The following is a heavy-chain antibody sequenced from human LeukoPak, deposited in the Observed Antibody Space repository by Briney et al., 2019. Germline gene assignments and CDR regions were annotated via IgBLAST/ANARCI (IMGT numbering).Heavy chain of an antibody. D-gene: IGHD3-22*01. CDR2: ISNSGSTI. CDR3: AREKLDTRGYVDY. V-gene: IGHV3-48*04. Sequence: GGSLRLSCAASGFTFSSSAMTWIRQAPGKGLEWVSYISNSGSTIHYADSVKGRFTISRDNAKNLLYLQMNSLRAEDTAVYYCAREKLDTRGYVDYWGQGTLVTVSS. CDR1: GFTFSSSA. J-gene: IGHJ4*02.